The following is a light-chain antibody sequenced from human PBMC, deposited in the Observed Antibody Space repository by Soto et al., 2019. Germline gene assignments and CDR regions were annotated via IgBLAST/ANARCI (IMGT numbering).Light chain of an antibody. CDR2: TAS. CDR1: QGISTY. CDR3: QQLQSFPLT. J-gene: IGKJ4*01. Sequence: DIQLTQSPSFLSASVGDRVTITCRATQGISTYLAWYQHKPGKAPKLLIYTASTLQSGVASRFSSRGSGTDFTITVCSLHPEDSPTYYCQQLQSFPLTFGGGTKVEI. V-gene: IGKV1-9*01.